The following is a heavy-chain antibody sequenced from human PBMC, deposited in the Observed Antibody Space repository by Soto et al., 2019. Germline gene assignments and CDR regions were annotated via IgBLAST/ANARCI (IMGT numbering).Heavy chain of an antibody. J-gene: IGHJ6*03. CDR2: INHSGST. D-gene: IGHD2-2*01. CDR3: ARVFHGARIVVVPGATYYNYMDV. V-gene: IGHV4-34*01. Sequence: SETLSLTCAVYGASFIGYSWSWIRQPPGKGLEWIGEINHSGSTNYNPSLKSRVTISVDTSKKQFSLELSSVTAADTAVYYCARVFHGARIVVVPGATYYNYMDVWGKGTTVTVSS. CDR1: GASFIGYS.